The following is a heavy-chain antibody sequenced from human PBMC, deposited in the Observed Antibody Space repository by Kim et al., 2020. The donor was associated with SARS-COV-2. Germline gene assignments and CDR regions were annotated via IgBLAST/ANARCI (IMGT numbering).Heavy chain of an antibody. D-gene: IGHD6-13*01. CDR3: ARSSDWGSSWYGGVGYFDL. J-gene: IGHJ2*01. V-gene: IGHV1-18*01. CDR1: GYTFTSYG. Sequence: ASVKVSCKASGYTFTSYGISWVRQAPGQGLEWMGWISAYNGNTNYAQKLQGRVTMTTDTSTSTAYMELRSLRSDDTAVYYCARSSDWGSSWYGGVGYFDLWGRGTLVTVSS. CDR2: ISAYNGNT.